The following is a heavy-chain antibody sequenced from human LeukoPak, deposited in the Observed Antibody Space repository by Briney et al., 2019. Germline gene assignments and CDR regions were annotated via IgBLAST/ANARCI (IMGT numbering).Heavy chain of an antibody. V-gene: IGHV4-59*01. CDR1: GGSISSYY. CDR2: IYYSGST. CDR3: ATLAASAFDI. D-gene: IGHD6-25*01. J-gene: IGHJ3*02. Sequence: SETLSLSCTVSGGSISSYYWSWIRQPPGKGLEWIGYIYYSGSTNYNPSLKSRVTISVDTSKNQFSLKLSSVTAADTAVYYCATLAASAFDIWGQGTMVTVSS.